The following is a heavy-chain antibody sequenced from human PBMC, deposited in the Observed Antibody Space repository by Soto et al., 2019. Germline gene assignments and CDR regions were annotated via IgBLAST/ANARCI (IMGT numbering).Heavy chain of an antibody. CDR1: GGSISSGGYS. J-gene: IGHJ4*02. CDR2: IYHSGST. Sequence: SETLSLTCAVSGGSISSGGYSWSWFRQPPGKGLEWIGYIYHSGSTYYNPSLKSRVTISVDRSKNQFSLKLSSVTAADTAVYYCASGQQLVRNYPGQGTLVTVSS. CDR3: ASGQQLVRNY. D-gene: IGHD6-13*01. V-gene: IGHV4-30-2*01.